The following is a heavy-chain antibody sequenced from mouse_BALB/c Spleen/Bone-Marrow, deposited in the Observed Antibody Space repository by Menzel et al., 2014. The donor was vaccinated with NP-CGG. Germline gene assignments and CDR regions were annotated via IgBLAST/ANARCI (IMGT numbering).Heavy chain of an antibody. J-gene: IGHJ3*01. CDR3: ARADGYYAWFAY. V-gene: IGHV14-3*02. D-gene: IGHD2-3*01. CDR2: IDPANDNT. Sequence: EVQLQQSGAEFVKPGASVKLSCTASGFNIKDTYMHWVKRRPEQGLEWIGRIDPANDNTKYDPKFQDKATITADTSSNTAYLQPSSLTSEDTAVYYCARADGYYAWFAYRGQGTPVTVSA. CDR1: GFNIKDTY.